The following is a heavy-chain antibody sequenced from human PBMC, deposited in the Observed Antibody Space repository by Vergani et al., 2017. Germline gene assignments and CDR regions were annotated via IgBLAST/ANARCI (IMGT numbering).Heavy chain of an antibody. D-gene: IGHD3-10*01. Sequence: EKQLVQSGSETKKPGESVKISCQAFGYIFSNFRIGWVRQRPGRGLEWMGIIYPGDSEVKSNPTFRGQVIFSVDTSVNTAYLQWRSLQASDTATYFCASGGHGSENGGALQLWGQGTNITVSS. V-gene: IGHV5-51*01. CDR2: IYPGDSEV. CDR1: GYIFSNFR. CDR3: ASGGHGSENGGALQL. J-gene: IGHJ3*01.